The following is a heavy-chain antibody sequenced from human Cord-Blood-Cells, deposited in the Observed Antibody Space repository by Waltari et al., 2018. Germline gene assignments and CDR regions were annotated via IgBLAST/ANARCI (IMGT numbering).Heavy chain of an antibody. D-gene: IGHD3-3*01. V-gene: IGHV4-59*01. CDR2: ST. Sequence: STNYNPSLKSRVTISVDTSKNQFSLKLSSVTAADTAVYYCARDRGAGPRYYDFWSANSGGAFDIWGQGTMVTVSS. J-gene: IGHJ3*02. CDR3: ARDRGAGPRYYDFWSANSGGAFDI.